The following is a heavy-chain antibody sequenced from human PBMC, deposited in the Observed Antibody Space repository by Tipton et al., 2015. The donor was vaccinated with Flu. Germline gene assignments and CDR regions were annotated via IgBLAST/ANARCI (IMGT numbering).Heavy chain of an antibody. D-gene: IGHD4/OR15-4a*01. CDR1: GGSISGYY. CDR3: ARGGVLWCPRD. Sequence: TLSLTCTVSGGSISGYYWTWIRLPAGKGLEWIGRIHTSGSTGYNPSLKSRVTMSVDASKNQFSLQLNSVTAADTAVYYCARGGVLWCPRDWGQGTLVTVSS. CDR2: IHTSGST. J-gene: IGHJ4*02. V-gene: IGHV4-4*07.